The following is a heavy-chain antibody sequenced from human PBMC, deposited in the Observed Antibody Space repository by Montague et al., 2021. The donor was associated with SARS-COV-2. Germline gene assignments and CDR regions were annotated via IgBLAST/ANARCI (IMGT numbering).Heavy chain of an antibody. CDR1: GFTFYSYS. V-gene: IGHV3-21*01. CDR2: ISSTSTSI. CDR3: YSGYDFGY. J-gene: IGHJ4*02. Sequence: SLRLSCAASGFTFYSYSMNWVRQAPGKGLEWVSSISSTSTSIYYADSVKGRFTISRDNAKNSLYLQMNSLRAEDTAVYYCYSGYDFGYWGQGTLVTVSS. D-gene: IGHD5-12*01.